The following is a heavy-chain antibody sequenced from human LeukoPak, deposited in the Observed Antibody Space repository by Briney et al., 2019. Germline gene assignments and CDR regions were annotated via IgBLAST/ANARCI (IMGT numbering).Heavy chain of an antibody. CDR1: GYTFTGYY. J-gene: IGHJ2*01. CDR2: INPNSGGI. D-gene: IGHD2-2*01. Sequence: ASVKVSCKASGYTFTGYYMHWVRQAPGQGLEWMGWINPNSGGIDYAQKFQGRVTMTRDTSITTAYMVLSRLRSDDTAVYYCARDRGYCSSTSCYGPDWYFGLWGRGTLVTVSS. V-gene: IGHV1-2*02. CDR3: ARDRGYCSSTSCYGPDWYFGL.